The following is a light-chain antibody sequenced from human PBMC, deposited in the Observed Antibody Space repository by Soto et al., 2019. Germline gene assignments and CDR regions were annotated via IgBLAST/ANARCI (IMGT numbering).Light chain of an antibody. CDR3: SSYTSNNTPSVNYI. J-gene: IGLJ1*01. CDR2: EVS. Sequence: QSALTQPASVSGSPGQSITISCTGTNSDIGGYDYVSWYQQYPGKAPKVMIYEVSNRPSGVSHRFSGSKSGNTASLIISGLQAEDEADYYCSSYTSNNTPSVNYIFRTGTKLTVL. CDR1: NSDIGGYDY. V-gene: IGLV2-14*03.